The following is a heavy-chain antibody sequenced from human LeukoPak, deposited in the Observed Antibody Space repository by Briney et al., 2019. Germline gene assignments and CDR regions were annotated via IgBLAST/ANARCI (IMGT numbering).Heavy chain of an antibody. D-gene: IGHD3-10*01. Sequence: GGSLRLSCAASGFTFSNYWMHWVRQAPGKGLEYVSGISINGGSTDYADSVKGRFTISRDNSKNTVYLQMSSLRAEDTAVYYCVKESRVVRGVIMDAFDMWGQGTMVTVSS. V-gene: IGHV3-64D*06. CDR3: VKESRVVRGVIMDAFDM. CDR1: GFTFSNYW. CDR2: ISINGGST. J-gene: IGHJ3*02.